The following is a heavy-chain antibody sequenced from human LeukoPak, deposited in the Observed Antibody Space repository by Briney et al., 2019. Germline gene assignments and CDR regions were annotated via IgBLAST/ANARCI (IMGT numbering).Heavy chain of an antibody. CDR1: GFTFSNAW. Sequence: PGGSLRLSCAASGFTFSNAWMSWVRQAPGKGLEWVSTISGINKSTYYADSVKGRFTISRDNSKNTLHLQMDSLRAEDTAVYYCAKGGSAYETDYWGQGTLVTVSS. CDR2: ISGINKST. CDR3: AKGGSAYETDY. D-gene: IGHD5-12*01. J-gene: IGHJ4*02. V-gene: IGHV3-23*01.